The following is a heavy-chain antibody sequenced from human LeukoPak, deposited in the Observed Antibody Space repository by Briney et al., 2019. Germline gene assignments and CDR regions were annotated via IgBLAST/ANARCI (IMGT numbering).Heavy chain of an antibody. V-gene: IGHV4-59*01. D-gene: IGHD6-6*01. CDR2: IYYSGST. Sequence: SETLSLTCTVSGGSISSYYWSWIRQPPGKGLEWIGYIYYSGSTNYNPSLKSRVTISVDTSKNQFSLKLSSVTAVDTAVYYCARESSSSNGWLDFDYWGQGTLVTVSS. J-gene: IGHJ4*02. CDR1: GGSISSYY. CDR3: ARESSSSNGWLDFDY.